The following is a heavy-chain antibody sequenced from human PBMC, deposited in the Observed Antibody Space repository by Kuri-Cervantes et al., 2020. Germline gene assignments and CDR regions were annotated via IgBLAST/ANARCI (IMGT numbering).Heavy chain of an antibody. CDR1: GYTFTSYG. J-gene: IGHJ4*02. Sequence: ASVKVSCKASGYTFTSYGISWVRQAPGQGLEWMGWISAYNGNTNYAQKLQGRVTMTTDTSTSTAYMELRSLRSDDTAVYYCARDHYPGAVAGTLSYWGQGTLVTVSS. CDR3: ARDHYPGAVAGTLSY. CDR2: ISAYNGNT. V-gene: IGHV1-18*01. D-gene: IGHD6-19*01.